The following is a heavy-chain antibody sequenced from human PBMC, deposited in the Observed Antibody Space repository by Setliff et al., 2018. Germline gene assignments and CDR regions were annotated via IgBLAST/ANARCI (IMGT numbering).Heavy chain of an antibody. CDR2: INPSFGTT. D-gene: IGHD2-15*01. V-gene: IGHV1-69*05. J-gene: IGHJ6*03. Sequence: SVKVSCKASGGTFSSFGINWVRQAPGQGLEWMGGINPSFGTTNYAQKFQGRVTITTDESTSTAYMELNSLNSEETALYYCAREAVVVVSPTDYRYYMDVWGKGTTVTVSS. CDR1: GGTFSSFG. CDR3: AREAVVVVSPTDYRYYMDV.